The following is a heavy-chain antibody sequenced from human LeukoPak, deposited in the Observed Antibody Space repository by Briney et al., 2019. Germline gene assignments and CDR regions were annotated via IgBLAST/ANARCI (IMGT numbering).Heavy chain of an antibody. CDR2: INPSGGST. V-gene: IGHV1-46*01. J-gene: IGHJ4*02. D-gene: IGHD1-26*01. Sequence: ASVKVSCKASGYTFTSYYMRWVRQAPGQGLEWMGIINPSGGSTSYAQKFQGRVTMTRDTSTSTVYMELSSLRSEDTAVYYCARDRGSYYGEDYWGQGTLVIVSS. CDR1: GYTFTSYY. CDR3: ARDRGSYYGEDY.